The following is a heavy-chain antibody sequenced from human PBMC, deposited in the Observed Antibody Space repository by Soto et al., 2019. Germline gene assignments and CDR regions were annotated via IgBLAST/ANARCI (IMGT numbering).Heavy chain of an antibody. D-gene: IGHD5-18*01. CDR2: ISYDGTNK. V-gene: IGHV3-30-3*01. CDR1: GFTFSTYA. Sequence: QVQLVESGGGVVQPGRSLRLSCAASGFTFSTYAMHWVRQAPGKGLEWVAVISYDGTNKYYADSVRGRFTISRDNSKKTRFLQRNSLRDENTAVYYCAKDGGGYNYGYVMLDKYYYGMDVWGQGTTVTVSS. J-gene: IGHJ6*02. CDR3: AKDGGGYNYGYVMLDKYYYGMDV.